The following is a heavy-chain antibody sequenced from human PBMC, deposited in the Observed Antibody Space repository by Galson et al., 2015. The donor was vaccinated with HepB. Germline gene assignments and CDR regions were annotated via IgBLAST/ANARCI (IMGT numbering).Heavy chain of an antibody. CDR3: AYFPLYGDYFRGMDV. CDR2: INPNSGGT. J-gene: IGHJ6*02. Sequence: SVKVSCKASGYTFTGYYMHWVRQSPGQGLEWMGRINPNSGGTNYAQKFQGRVTMTRDTSISTAYMELSRLRSDDTAVYYCAYFPLYGDYFRGMDVWGQGTTVTVSS. V-gene: IGHV1-2*06. D-gene: IGHD4-17*01. CDR1: GYTFTGYY.